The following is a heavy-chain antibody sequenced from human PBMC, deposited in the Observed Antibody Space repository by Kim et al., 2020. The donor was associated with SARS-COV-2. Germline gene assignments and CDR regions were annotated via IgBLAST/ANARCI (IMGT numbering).Heavy chain of an antibody. CDR3: ARGGGYCSGGSCYNY. V-gene: IGHV4-34*01. J-gene: IGHJ4*02. D-gene: IGHD2-15*01. Sequence: PSLKSRVTISVDTSKNQFSLKLSSVTAADTAVYYCARGGGYCSGGSCYNYWGQGTLVTVSS.